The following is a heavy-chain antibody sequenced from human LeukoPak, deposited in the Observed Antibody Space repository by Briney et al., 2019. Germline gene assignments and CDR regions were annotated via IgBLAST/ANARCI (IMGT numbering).Heavy chain of an antibody. Sequence: GSLRLSCVASGITVKSNSMNWVRQAPGKGLEWIGEINHSGSTNYNPSLKSRVTISVDTSKNQFSLKLSSVTAADTAVYYCARGQWLVLFDYWGQGTLVTVSS. CDR3: ARGQWLVLFDY. J-gene: IGHJ4*02. D-gene: IGHD6-19*01. CDR2: INHSGST. CDR1: GITVKSNS. V-gene: IGHV4-34*01.